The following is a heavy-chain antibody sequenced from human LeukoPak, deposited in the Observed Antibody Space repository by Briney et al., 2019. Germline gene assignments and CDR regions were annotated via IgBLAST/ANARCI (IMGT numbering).Heavy chain of an antibody. J-gene: IGHJ4*02. CDR1: GGSISNYY. CDR2: IYYSGST. D-gene: IGHD3-9*01. Sequence: SETLSLTCTVSGGSISNYYWSWIRQPPGKGLEWIGYIYYSGSTNYNPSLESRVTISVDTSKNQFSLKLSSVTAADTAVYYCARETTLRYFDWLLTQPFDYWGQGTLVTVSS. CDR3: ARETTLRYFDWLLTQPFDY. V-gene: IGHV4-59*01.